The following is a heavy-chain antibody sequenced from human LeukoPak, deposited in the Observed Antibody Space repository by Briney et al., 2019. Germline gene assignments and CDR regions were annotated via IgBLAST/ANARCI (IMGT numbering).Heavy chain of an antibody. CDR3: ARNEGTFRFFDY. D-gene: IGHD1-1*01. J-gene: IGHJ4*02. CDR1: GGSFSGYY. V-gene: IGHV4-34*01. CDR2: INHSGST. Sequence: SEALSLTCAVYGGSFSGYYWSWIRQPPGKGLEWIGEINHSGSTNYNPSLKSRVTISVDTSKNQFSLKLSSVTAADTAVYYCARNEGTFRFFDYWGQGTLVTVSS.